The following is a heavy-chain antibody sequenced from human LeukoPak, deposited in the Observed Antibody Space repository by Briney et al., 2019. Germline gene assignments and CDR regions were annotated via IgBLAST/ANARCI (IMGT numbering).Heavy chain of an antibody. J-gene: IGHJ4*02. CDR2: ISSSSSYI. CDR1: GFTFSSYS. CDR3: ARAMSGCSSTSCYDY. V-gene: IGHV3-21*01. Sequence: GGSLRLSCAASGFTFSSYSMNWVRQAPGKGLEWVSPISSSSSYIYYADSVKGRFTISRDNAKNSLYLQMNSLRAEDTAVYYCARAMSGCSSTSCYDYWGQGTLVTVSS. D-gene: IGHD2-2*01.